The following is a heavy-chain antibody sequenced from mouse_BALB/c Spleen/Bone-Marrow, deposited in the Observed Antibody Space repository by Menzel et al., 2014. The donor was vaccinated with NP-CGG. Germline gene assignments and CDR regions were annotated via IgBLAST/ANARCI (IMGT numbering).Heavy chain of an antibody. CDR2: INPSSGYN. Sequence: VKLMESGAELAKPGASVKMSCKASGYTFTSYWMHWVKQRPGQGLEWIGYINPSSGYNEYNQKFKDKATLTADKSSSTAYMQLSSLTSEDSAVYYCAGYYYGEGFAYWGQGTLVTVSA. V-gene: IGHV1-7*01. CDR1: GYTFTSYW. CDR3: AGYYYGEGFAY. D-gene: IGHD1-1*01. J-gene: IGHJ3*01.